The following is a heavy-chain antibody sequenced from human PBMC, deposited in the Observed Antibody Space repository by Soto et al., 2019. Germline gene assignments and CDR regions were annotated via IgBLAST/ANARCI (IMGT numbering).Heavy chain of an antibody. Sequence: GGSLRLSCAASGFTFSNYWMSWVRQAPGKGLXWVXXIXXDXXXXXNXXSVKGRFTTSRDNTKNSFYLQMNSLRAEDTAVYYCARDHINGWKFDYWGRGTLVTVSS. CDR2: IXXDXXXX. J-gene: IGHJ4*02. V-gene: IGHV3-7*01. CDR3: ARDHINGWKFDY. CDR1: GFTFSNYW. D-gene: IGHD6-19*01.